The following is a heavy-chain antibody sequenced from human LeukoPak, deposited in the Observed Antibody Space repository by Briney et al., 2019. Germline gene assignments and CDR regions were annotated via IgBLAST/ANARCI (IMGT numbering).Heavy chain of an antibody. CDR2: IYYSGST. V-gene: IGHV4-39*01. Sequence: SETLSLTCTVSGGSISSSGYYWGWIRQPPGKGLEWIGNIYYSGSTYYNPSLKSRVTRSVDTSKNQFSLKLSSVTAADTAVYYCARAVNYYDSSGYPILGSYFDLWSRGTLVTVSS. CDR3: ARAVNYYDSSGYPILGSYFDL. D-gene: IGHD3-22*01. J-gene: IGHJ2*01. CDR1: GGSISSSGYY.